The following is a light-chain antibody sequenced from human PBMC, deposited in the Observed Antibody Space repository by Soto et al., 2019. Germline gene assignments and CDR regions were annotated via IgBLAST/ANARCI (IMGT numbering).Light chain of an antibody. CDR1: QSVSSN. V-gene: IGKV3-15*01. Sequence: EIVMTQSPATLSVSPGERATLSCRASQSVSSNLAWYQQKPGQAPRLLIYGASTRATGIPARFSGSGSGTELTLTISSLQSEDVAVYYYQQYNNWPPYTFGQGTKLEIK. CDR2: GAS. J-gene: IGKJ2*01. CDR3: QQYNNWPPYT.